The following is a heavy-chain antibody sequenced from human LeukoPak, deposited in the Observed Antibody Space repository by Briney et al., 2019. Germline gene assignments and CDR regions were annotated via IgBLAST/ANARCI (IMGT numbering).Heavy chain of an antibody. J-gene: IGHJ4*02. V-gene: IGHV4-39*01. CDR1: GGSIRDDSYY. D-gene: IGHD2-21*01. CDR2: IFYSGST. Sequence: SETLSLTCTVSGGSIRDDSYYWGWIRQPPGKGLEWIGSIFYSGSTYYNPSLRSRVTLSVDTSRNQLSLRLASVTAADTAIYYCARLWCGKRPPDYWGQGTLVTVSS. CDR3: ARLWCGKRPPDY.